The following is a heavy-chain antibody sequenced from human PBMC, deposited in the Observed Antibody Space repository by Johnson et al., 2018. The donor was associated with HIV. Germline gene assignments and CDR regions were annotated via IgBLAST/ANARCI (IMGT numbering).Heavy chain of an antibody. D-gene: IGHD1-26*01. CDR1: GFTFSTYG. CDR3: ANGRAWELLSELEREYTEFEE. V-gene: IGHV3-30*18. CDR2: ISTDGNNK. J-gene: IGHJ3*01. Sequence: QVQLVESGGGLVQPGGSLRLSCAASGFTFSTYGMHWVRQTPGKGLEWVALISTDGNNKYYADSVKGRFTISRDNSKNTLYLQMNSLSAEDTAVYYCANGRAWELLSELEREYTEFEEWGQGTMVSVSS.